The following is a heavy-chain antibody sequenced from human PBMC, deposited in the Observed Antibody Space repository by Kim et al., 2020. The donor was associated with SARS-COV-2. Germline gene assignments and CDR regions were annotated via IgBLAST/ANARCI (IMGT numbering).Heavy chain of an antibody. D-gene: IGHD4-17*01. CDR3: SRHSSKGTIWGWFDP. CDR1: GGSISSSSYY. J-gene: IGHJ5*02. CDR2: IYYSGST. Sequence: SETLSLTCTVSGGSISSSSYYWGWIRQPPGKGLEWIGSIYYSGSTYYNPSLKSRVTISVDTSKNQFSLKLSSVTAADTAVYYCSRHSSKGTIWGWFDPWGQGTLVTVSS. V-gene: IGHV4-39*01.